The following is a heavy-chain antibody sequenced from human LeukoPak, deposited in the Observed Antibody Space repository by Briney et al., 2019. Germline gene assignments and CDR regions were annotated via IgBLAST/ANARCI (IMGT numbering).Heavy chain of an antibody. D-gene: IGHD3-16*01. CDR3: ARGPYYGDLNPDYFDY. J-gene: IGHJ4*02. CDR2: ISTYNGKT. CDR1: DYTFTSYG. Sequence: ASVKVSCKTSDYTFTSYGITWVRQAPGQGLERMGWISTYNGKTNYVDKFQGRVTMTTDTFTKTVYMHLRSLRSDDTALYYCARGPYYGDLNPDYFDYWGQGTLVTVSS. V-gene: IGHV1-18*01.